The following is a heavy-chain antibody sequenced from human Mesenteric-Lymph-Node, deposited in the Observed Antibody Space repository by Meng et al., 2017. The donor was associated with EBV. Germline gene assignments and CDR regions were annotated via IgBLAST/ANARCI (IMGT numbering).Heavy chain of an antibody. CDR1: GFPFSSYS. CDR2: IFTSGNI. V-gene: IGHV3-21*01. CDR3: TRALGDSTAY. D-gene: IGHD3-16*01. J-gene: IGHJ4*02. Sequence: EVQLVESGGGLVKPGGSLRLSCAASGFPFSSYSMNWVRQAPGKGLEWVSSIFTSGNIYYADSVKGRFTISRDNAKNSLYLLMNNLRVEDTAVYYCTRALGDSTAYWGQGTLGTVSS.